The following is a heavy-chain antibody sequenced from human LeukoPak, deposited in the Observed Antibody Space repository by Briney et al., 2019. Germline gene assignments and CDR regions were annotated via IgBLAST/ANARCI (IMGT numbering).Heavy chain of an antibody. Sequence: AGGSLRLSCAASGFTFSSYWMHWVRQAPGKGLVWVSRIKNDGSSTAYADSVKGRFTISRDNSKNTLYLQMNSLRAEDTAVYYCAKAEVATTETPFDYWGQGTLVTVSS. J-gene: IGHJ4*02. V-gene: IGHV3-74*01. CDR2: IKNDGSST. CDR1: GFTFSSYW. D-gene: IGHD5-12*01. CDR3: AKAEVATTETPFDY.